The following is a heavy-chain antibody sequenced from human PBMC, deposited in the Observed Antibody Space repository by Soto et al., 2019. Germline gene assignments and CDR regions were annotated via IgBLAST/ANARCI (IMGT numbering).Heavy chain of an antibody. CDR3: TASLEGGEYGANSAFDY. V-gene: IGHV1-18*04. Sequence: ASVKVSCKTSGYTFTSHGISWVRWAPGRGLEWMGWISAYNGDTKYAQRVQERVTISTDMSTNTAYMEVNSLRFDDTAVYYCTASLEGGEYGANSAFDYWGQGTLVTVSS. CDR1: GYTFTSHG. CDR2: ISAYNGDT. D-gene: IGHD4-17*01. J-gene: IGHJ4*02.